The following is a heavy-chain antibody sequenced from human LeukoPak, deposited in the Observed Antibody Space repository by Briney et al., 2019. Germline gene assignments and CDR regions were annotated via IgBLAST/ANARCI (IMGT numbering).Heavy chain of an antibody. J-gene: IGHJ4*02. Sequence: PGRSLRLSSAASGFTFSSYGMHWVRQAPGKGLEWVAVIWYDGSNKYYADSVKGRFTISRDNSKNTLYLQMNSLRAEDTAVYYCARERGPYDFWSGYYLWGQGTLVTVSS. V-gene: IGHV3-33*01. CDR2: IWYDGSNK. CDR3: ARERGPYDFWSGYYL. CDR1: GFTFSSYG. D-gene: IGHD3-3*01.